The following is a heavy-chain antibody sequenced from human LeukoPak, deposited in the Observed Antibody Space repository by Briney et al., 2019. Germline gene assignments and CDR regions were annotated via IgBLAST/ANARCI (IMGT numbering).Heavy chain of an antibody. CDR2: ITSSGTYI. CDR3: ARDPYSGNYGNYYYYYMDV. CDR1: GFTFNNYN. Sequence: GGSLRLSCATSGFTFNNYNMNWVRQAPGRTLEWVSSITSSGTYIFYADSVKGRFTISRDNAKNSLYLQMSSLGPEDTAVYYCARDPYSGNYGNYYYYYMDVWGKGTTVTISS. V-gene: IGHV3-21*01. J-gene: IGHJ6*03. D-gene: IGHD1-26*01.